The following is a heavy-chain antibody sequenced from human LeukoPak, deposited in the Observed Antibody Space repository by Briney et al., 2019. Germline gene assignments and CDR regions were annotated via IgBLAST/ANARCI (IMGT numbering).Heavy chain of an antibody. D-gene: IGHD1-26*01. CDR3: ARGVGGGMDV. Sequence: GGSLRVSCAASGFTFSSYSMNWVRQAPGKGLEWVSSISSRSSYIYYADSVKGRFTISRDNAKNSLYLQMNSLRAEDTAVYYCARGVGGGMDVWGQGTTVTVSS. CDR1: GFTFSSYS. CDR2: ISSRSSYI. V-gene: IGHV3-21*01. J-gene: IGHJ6*02.